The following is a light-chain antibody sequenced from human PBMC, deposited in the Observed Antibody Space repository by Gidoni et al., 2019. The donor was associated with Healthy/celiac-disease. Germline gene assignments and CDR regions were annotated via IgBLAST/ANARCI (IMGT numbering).Light chain of an antibody. V-gene: IGKV3-20*01. Sequence: EIVLTPSPGTLSLSPGERATRSCRASQSVGSSYLAWYQQKPGQAPRLLIYGASSRATGIPDRCSGSGSGTDFTLTISRLEPEDFAVYYCQQYDSAPITFGQGTRLENK. CDR1: QSVGSSY. CDR3: QQYDSAPIT. J-gene: IGKJ5*01. CDR2: GAS.